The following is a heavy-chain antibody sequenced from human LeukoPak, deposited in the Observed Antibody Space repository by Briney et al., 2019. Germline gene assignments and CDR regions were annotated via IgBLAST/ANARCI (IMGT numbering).Heavy chain of an antibody. D-gene: IGHD2-2*01. Sequence: GGSLRLSCAASGFTFSSYAMSWVRQAPGKGLEWVSGISGSGGSTYHADSVKGRFTISRDNSKNTLYLQMNSLRAEDTAVYYCARELIKYCSSTSCYDGDAFDIRGQGTMVTVSS. J-gene: IGHJ3*02. V-gene: IGHV3-23*01. CDR3: ARELIKYCSSTSCYDGDAFDI. CDR1: GFTFSSYA. CDR2: ISGSGGST.